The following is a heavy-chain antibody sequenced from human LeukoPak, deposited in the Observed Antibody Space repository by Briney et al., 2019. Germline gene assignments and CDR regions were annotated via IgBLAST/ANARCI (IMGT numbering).Heavy chain of an antibody. CDR1: GYTSTSYY. CDR3: AREESGGYFDY. D-gene: IGHD2-8*02. V-gene: IGHV1-46*01. CDR2: SNPSGVGT. Sequence: GASVKVSCKASGYTSTSYYMHWVRPAPGQGLEWMGVSNPSGVGTNYAQKFQGRVTMTRDTSTTTVYMELSSLRSEDTAVYYCAREESGGYFDYWRQGTLVTVSS. J-gene: IGHJ4*02.